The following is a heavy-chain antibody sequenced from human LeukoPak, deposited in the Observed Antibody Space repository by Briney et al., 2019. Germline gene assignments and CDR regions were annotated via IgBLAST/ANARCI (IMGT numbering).Heavy chain of an antibody. J-gene: IGHJ4*02. D-gene: IGHD3-22*01. Sequence: ASVKVSCKASGYTSTSYDINWVRQATGQGLEWMGWMNPNSGNTGYAQKFQGRVTMTRNTSISTAYMELSSLRSEDTAVYYCARDYDSSGYYYNWGQGTLVTVSS. V-gene: IGHV1-8*01. CDR3: ARDYDSSGYYYN. CDR2: MNPNSGNT. CDR1: GYTSTSYD.